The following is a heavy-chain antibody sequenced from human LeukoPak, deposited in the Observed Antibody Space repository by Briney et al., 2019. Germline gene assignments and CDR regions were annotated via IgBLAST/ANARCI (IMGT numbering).Heavy chain of an antibody. CDR3: ARVAPRELDYYFDY. CDR2: IYHSGST. J-gene: IGHJ4*02. Sequence: SETLSLTCAVSGGSISSGGYSWSWIRQPPGKGLEWIGYIYHSGSTYYNPSLKSRVTISVDRSKNQFSLKLSSVTAADTAVYDCARVAPRELDYYFDYWGQGTLVTVSS. V-gene: IGHV4-30-2*01. D-gene: IGHD1-26*01. CDR1: GGSISSGGYS.